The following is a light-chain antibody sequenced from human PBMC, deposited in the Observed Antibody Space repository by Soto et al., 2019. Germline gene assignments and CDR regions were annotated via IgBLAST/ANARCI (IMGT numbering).Light chain of an antibody. CDR1: QSVSSTY. CDR3: QQYGSSRWT. J-gene: IGKJ1*01. Sequence: EIVLTQSPDTLSLFPGERATLSCRASQSVSSTYLAWYQQKLGQAHRLLIFGASSRATGIPDRFSGSGSGTDFTLTISRLEPEDFAVYYCQQYGSSRWTFGQGNKVEIK. CDR2: GAS. V-gene: IGKV3-20*01.